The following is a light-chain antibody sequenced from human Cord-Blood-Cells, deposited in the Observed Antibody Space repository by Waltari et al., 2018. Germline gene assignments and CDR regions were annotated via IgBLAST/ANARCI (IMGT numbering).Light chain of an antibody. CDR1: SSDVGGSNY. V-gene: IGLV2-14*01. CDR2: DVS. J-gene: IGLJ7*01. CDR3: SSYTSSSHAV. Sequence: QSALTQPASVSGSPGQSLTISCTGTSSDVGGSNYVSWYQQHPGKAPKLMIYDVSNRPSGVSNRFSGSKSGNTASLTISGLQAEDEADYYCSSYTSSSHAVFGGGTQLTVL.